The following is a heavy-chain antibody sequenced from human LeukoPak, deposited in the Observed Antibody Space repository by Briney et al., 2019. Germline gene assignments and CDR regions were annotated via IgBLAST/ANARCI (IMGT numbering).Heavy chain of an antibody. CDR3: ARAGVTTWYYYMDV. J-gene: IGHJ6*03. D-gene: IGHD4-17*01. V-gene: IGHV3-21*01. CDR1: GFTFSSYS. Sequence: GGSLRLSCAASGFTFSSYSMNWVRQAPGKGLEWVSSISSSSYIYYADSVKGRFTISRDNAKNSLYLQMNSLRAEDTAVYYCARAGVTTWYYYMDVWGKGTTVTISS. CDR2: ISSSSYI.